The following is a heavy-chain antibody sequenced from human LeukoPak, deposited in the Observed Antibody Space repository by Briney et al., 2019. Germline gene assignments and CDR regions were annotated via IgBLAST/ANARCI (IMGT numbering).Heavy chain of an antibody. J-gene: IGHJ4*02. Sequence: ASVKLSCNASAYTLTSYVLSCVRHAARPPLQSLGWISAYNGNTNYAQKLQGRVTMTTGTSTSTAYMELRSLRSDDTAVYYCARDLIAVAGIFDYWGQGTLVTVSS. V-gene: IGHV1-18*01. CDR3: ARDLIAVAGIFDY. CDR1: AYTLTSYV. CDR2: ISAYNGNT. D-gene: IGHD6-19*01.